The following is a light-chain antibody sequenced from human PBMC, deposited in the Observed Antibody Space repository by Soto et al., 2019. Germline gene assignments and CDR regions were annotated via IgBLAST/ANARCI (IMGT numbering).Light chain of an antibody. CDR3: QQYPGYT. J-gene: IGKJ2*01. CDR2: GAS. CDR1: QSVSSSY. V-gene: IGKV3-20*01. Sequence: EIVVTQSPVTLSLSPGERSTLSCRASQSVSSSYLAWYQHKPGQAPRLLIYGASSRATGLPDRFSGSGSGTDFTLTISRLEPEDFAVYYCQQYPGYTFGRGTKLEIK.